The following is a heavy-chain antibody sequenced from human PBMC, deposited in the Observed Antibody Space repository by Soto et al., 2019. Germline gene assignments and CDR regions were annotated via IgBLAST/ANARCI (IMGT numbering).Heavy chain of an antibody. J-gene: IGHJ5*02. V-gene: IGHV4-31*03. D-gene: IGHD2-21*01. Sequence: SETLSLTCTVSGGSISSGGYYWSWIRQHPGKGLEWIGYIYYSGSTYYNPSLKSRVTISVDTSKNQFSLKLRSVTAPDTAVYYCARFLKEAYCSRECLNWFDPWREGTLETVTA. CDR2: IYYSGST. CDR3: ARFLKEAYCSRECLNWFDP. CDR1: GGSISSGGYY.